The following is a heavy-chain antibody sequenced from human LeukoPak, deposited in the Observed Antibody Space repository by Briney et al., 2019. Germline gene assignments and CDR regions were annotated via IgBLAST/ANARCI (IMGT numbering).Heavy chain of an antibody. CDR2: ISTDGSQT. Sequence: PGGSLRLSCEASGFTFSNYWMHWVRQAPGKGLMWVSQISTDGSQTFYADSVKGRFTISGDNAKNTLFLQMDSLRPEDTAVYYCVRSLRSADFWGQGTLVTVSS. CDR3: VRSLRSADF. V-gene: IGHV3-74*01. CDR1: GFTFSNYW. J-gene: IGHJ4*02.